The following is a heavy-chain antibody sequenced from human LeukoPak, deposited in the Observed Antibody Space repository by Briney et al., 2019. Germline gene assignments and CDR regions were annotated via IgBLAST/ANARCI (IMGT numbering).Heavy chain of an antibody. CDR3: ARDWGLYSGSPFDP. J-gene: IGHJ5*02. D-gene: IGHD1-26*01. V-gene: IGHV1-2*02. CDR1: GYTFTGYY. Sequence: GASVKVSCKASGYTFTGYYMHWVRQAPGQGLEWMGWINPNSGGTNYAQKFQGRVTMTTDTSTSTAYMELRSLRSDDTAVYYCARDWGLYSGSPFDPWGQGTLVTVSS. CDR2: INPNSGGT.